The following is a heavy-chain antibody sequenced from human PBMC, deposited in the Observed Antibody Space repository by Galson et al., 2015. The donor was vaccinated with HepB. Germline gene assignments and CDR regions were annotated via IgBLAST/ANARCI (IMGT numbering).Heavy chain of an antibody. CDR2: MNPNSGNT. D-gene: IGHD3-22*01. CDR3: ARGMTYYYDSSGYYYPLDY. V-gene: IGHV1-8*01. CDR1: GYTFTSYD. J-gene: IGHJ4*02. Sequence: SVKVSCKASGYTFTSYDINWVRQATGQGLEWMGWMNPNSGNTGYAQKFQGRVTMTRNTSISTAYMELSSLRSEDTAVYYCARGMTYYYDSSGYYYPLDYWGQGTLVTVSS.